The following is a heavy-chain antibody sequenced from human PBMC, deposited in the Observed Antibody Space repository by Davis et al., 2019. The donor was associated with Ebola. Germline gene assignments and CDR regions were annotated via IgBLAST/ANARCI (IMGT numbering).Heavy chain of an antibody. CDR2: ISSSSSYI. CDR3: ARDASYSSSPDY. J-gene: IGHJ4*02. V-gene: IGHV3-21*01. Sequence: GESLKISCAASGFTFSSYSMNWVRQAPGKGLEWVSSISSSSSYIYYADSVKGRFTISRDNAKNTLYLQMNSLRAEDTAVYYCARDASYSSSPDYWGQGTLVTVSS. D-gene: IGHD6-6*01. CDR1: GFTFSSYS.